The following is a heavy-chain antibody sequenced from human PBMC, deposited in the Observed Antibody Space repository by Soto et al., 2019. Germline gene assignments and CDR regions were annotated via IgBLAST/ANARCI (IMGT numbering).Heavy chain of an antibody. J-gene: IGHJ4*02. Sequence: QVQLQESGPGLLKPSQTLSLTCTVSGGSISSGGYYWSWIRQHPGKGLEWIGYIYYNGSTHYNPSLRRRVTISVDTSKNQFSLKLSAVTAADTAVYYCARVRLNKLDYFDYWGQGTLVTVSS. D-gene: IGHD6-13*01. CDR2: IYYNGST. CDR3: ARVRLNKLDYFDY. V-gene: IGHV4-31*03. CDR1: GGSISSGGYY.